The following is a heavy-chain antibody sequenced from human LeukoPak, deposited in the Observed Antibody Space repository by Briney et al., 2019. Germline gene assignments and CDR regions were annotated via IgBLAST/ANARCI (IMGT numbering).Heavy chain of an antibody. V-gene: IGHV3-53*01. CDR1: GFSVNSDY. CDR3: ARGVGVRGVISQPLEV. CDR2: TFAGGAP. J-gene: IGHJ4*02. Sequence: GGSLRLSCAASGFSVNSDYMTWVRQAPGKGLEWVGVTFAGGAPYYADSVKGRFTISRDISTNTLYVQMNSLRVEDTAVYYCARGVGVRGVISQPLEVWGQGTLVIVSS. D-gene: IGHD3-10*01.